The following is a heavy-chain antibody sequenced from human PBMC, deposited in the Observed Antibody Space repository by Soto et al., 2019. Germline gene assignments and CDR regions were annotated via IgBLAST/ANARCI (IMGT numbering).Heavy chain of an antibody. CDR3: ARVGGYFDY. CDR1: GGSISSSSYY. D-gene: IGHD2-15*01. J-gene: IGHJ4*02. V-gene: IGHV4-39*01. CDR2: IYYSGST. Sequence: SETLSLTCTVSGGSISSSSYYWGWIRQPPGKGLEWIGSIYYSGSTYYNPSLKSRVTISVDTSKNQFSLKLSSVTAADTAVYYCARVGGYFDYWGQGTLVTVSS.